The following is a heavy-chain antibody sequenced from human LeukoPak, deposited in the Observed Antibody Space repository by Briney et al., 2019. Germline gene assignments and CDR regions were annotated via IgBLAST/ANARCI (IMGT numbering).Heavy chain of an antibody. J-gene: IGHJ4*02. V-gene: IGHV3-7*01. Sequence: PGGSLRLSCAASGFTFSSYWMSWVRQAPGKGLEWVANINQDGSAKDYGGSVEGRFTISRDNAKNSLYLQMNSLTAGDTAVYFCASAPNENYFDFWGQGTLVTVSS. CDR3: ASAPNENYFDF. CDR2: INQDGSAK. CDR1: GFTFSSYW.